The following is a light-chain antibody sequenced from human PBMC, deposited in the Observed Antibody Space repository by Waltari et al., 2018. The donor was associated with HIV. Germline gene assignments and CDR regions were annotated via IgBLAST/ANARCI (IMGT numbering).Light chain of an antibody. CDR3: SSYSRGALL. V-gene: IGLV2-14*01. CDR2: EVS. Sequence: QSVLTQPASVSGSPGQSLTLSCTGTTNAIGSYKYVSLYQQSPDKAPKLIIYEVSNRPSGISSRFSGSKSGNTASLTISGLQADDEAYYHCSSYSRGALLFGGGTKVTVL. J-gene: IGLJ2*01. CDR1: TNAIGSYKY.